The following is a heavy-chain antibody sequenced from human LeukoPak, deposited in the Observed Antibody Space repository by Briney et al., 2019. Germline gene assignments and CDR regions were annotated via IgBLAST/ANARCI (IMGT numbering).Heavy chain of an antibody. CDR3: AHSPGTYNWNYGIFRRWFDP. D-gene: IGHD1-7*01. CDR2: IYWNDDK. CDR1: GFSLSTSGVG. Sequence: SGPTLVKPTQTLTLTCTFSGFSLSTSGVGVGWIRQPPGKALERLALIYWNDDKRYSPSLKSRLTITKDTSKNQVVLTMTNMDPVDTATYYCAHSPGTYNWNYGIFRRWFDPWGQGTLVTVSS. J-gene: IGHJ5*02. V-gene: IGHV2-5*01.